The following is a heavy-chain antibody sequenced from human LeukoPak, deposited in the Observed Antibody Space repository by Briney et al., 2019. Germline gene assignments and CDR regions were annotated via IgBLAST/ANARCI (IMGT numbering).Heavy chain of an antibody. CDR2: IYYSGST. J-gene: IGHJ6*03. V-gene: IGHV4-39*07. Sequence: PSETLSLTCTVSGGSISSSSYYWGWIRQPPGKGLEWIGSIYYSGSTYYNPSLKSRVTISVDTSKNQFSLKLSSVTSADTAVYYCARRTSDSSGFEYYYYYYMDVWGKGTTVTVSS. D-gene: IGHD3-22*01. CDR1: GGSISSSSYY. CDR3: ARRTSDSSGFEYYYYYYMDV.